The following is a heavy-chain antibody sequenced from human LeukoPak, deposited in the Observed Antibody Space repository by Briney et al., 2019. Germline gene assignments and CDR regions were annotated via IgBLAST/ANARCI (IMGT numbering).Heavy chain of an antibody. V-gene: IGHV4-34*01. J-gene: IGHJ5*02. CDR1: GGSFSGYY. CDR2: INHSGST. D-gene: IGHD3-3*01. Sequence: LETLSLTCAVYGGSFSGYYWSWIRQPPGKGLEWIGEINHSGSTNYNPSLKSRVTISVDTSKNQFSLKLSSVTAADTAVYYCARGYYDFWSGRPLNWFDPWGQGTLVTVSS. CDR3: ARGYYDFWSGRPLNWFDP.